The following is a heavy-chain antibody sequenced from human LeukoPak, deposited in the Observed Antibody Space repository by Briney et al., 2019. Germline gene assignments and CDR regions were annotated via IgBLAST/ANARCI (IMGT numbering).Heavy chain of an antibody. J-gene: IGHJ4*02. D-gene: IGHD3-22*01. CDR1: GISFSSHG. Sequence: GGSLRLSCVVSGISFSSHGMHWVRQAPGKGLERVAVIWYDGSNIWYADSVKGRFTISRDNSKNTLYLQMNSLRAEDTALYYCARARNDYDSNGFSLLEYWGQGTLVTVSS. CDR2: IWYDGSNI. V-gene: IGHV3-33*01. CDR3: ARARNDYDSNGFSLLEY.